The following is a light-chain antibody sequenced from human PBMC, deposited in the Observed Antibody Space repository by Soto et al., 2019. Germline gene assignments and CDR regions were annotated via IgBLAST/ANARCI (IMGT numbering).Light chain of an antibody. J-gene: IGLJ2*01. CDR2: DVS. Sequence: QSALTQPASVSGSPGQSITISCTGTNSDIGGYNYVSWYQQHPGKAPKLMIYDVSNRPSGVSYRFSGYKSGNTASLTISGLQAEDEADYYCSSYTSSSTLGVFGGGTKVTVL. CDR3: SSYTSSSTLGV. CDR1: NSDIGGYNY. V-gene: IGLV2-14*03.